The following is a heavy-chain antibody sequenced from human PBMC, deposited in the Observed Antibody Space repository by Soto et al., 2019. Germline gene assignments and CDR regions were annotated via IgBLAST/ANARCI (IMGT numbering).Heavy chain of an antibody. CDR2: IYHSGST. J-gene: IGHJ3*02. Sequence: SETLSLTCAVSGGSIGSGGYSWSWIRQPPGKGLEWIGYIYHSGSTYYNPSLKSRVTISVDRSKNQFSLKLSSVTAADTAVYYCAREDTARAFDIWGQGTMVTVSS. V-gene: IGHV4-30-2*01. CDR1: GGSIGSGGYS. CDR3: AREDTARAFDI. D-gene: IGHD5-18*01.